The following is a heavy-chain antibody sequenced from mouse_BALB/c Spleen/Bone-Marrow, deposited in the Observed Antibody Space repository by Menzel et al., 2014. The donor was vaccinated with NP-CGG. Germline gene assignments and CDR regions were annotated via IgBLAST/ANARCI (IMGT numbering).Heavy chain of an antibody. Sequence: EVNVVESGGGLVQPGGSLKLSCAASVFDFSRYWMSWVRQAPGKGLEWIGEINPDSSTINYTPSLKDKFIISRDNAKNTLYLQMGKVRSEDTALYYCARRGGYFAYWGQGTLVTVSA. D-gene: IGHD2-2*01. J-gene: IGHJ3*01. V-gene: IGHV4-1*02. CDR1: VFDFSRYW. CDR2: INPDSSTI. CDR3: ARRGGYFAY.